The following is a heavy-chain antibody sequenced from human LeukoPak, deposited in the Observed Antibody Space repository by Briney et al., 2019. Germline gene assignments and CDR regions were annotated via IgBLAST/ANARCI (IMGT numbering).Heavy chain of an antibody. D-gene: IGHD2-15*01. CDR1: GGSFSGYY. CDR3: ARGRFTYCSGGSCYPPRTYYYYYMDV. J-gene: IGHJ6*03. V-gene: IGHV4-34*01. CDR2: ISHSGST. Sequence: PSETLSLTCAVYGGSFSGYYWSWIRQPPGKGLEWIGEISHSGSTNYNPSLKSRVTISVDTSKNQFSLKLSSVTAADTAVYYCARGRFTYCSGGSCYPPRTYYYYYMDVWGKGTTVTVSS.